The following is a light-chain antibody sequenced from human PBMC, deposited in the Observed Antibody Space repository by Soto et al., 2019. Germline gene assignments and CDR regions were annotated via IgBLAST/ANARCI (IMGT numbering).Light chain of an antibody. CDR2: SNN. J-gene: IGLJ3*02. V-gene: IGLV1-44*01. CDR1: SYNIGSNT. CDR3: AAWDGSLNGWV. Sequence: QSVLTQPPSASGTPGQRVTISCSGCSYNIGSNTENWYQQLPGTAPKLLNYSNNQRPSGVPDRLSGSKSGTSAYLAISELQSEDEADYYCAAWDGSLNGWVFGGGTQLTVL.